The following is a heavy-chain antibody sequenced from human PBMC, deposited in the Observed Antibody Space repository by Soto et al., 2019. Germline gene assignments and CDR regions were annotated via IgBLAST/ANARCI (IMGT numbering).Heavy chain of an antibody. J-gene: IGHJ4*02. CDR3: ARDTGSGLRVEPGIFEY. CDR1: GYAFTSYT. Sequence: QVQLVQSGAEVKKPGASVKVSCNPSGYAFTSYTMHWVRQAPGQGLEWMGWINADNCDSKYSQKFQGRVTITRDTSASIAYMELSSLRSEDTALYYCARDTGSGLRVEPGIFEYWGQGTLVTVSS. CDR2: INADNCDS. D-gene: IGHD1-26*01. V-gene: IGHV1-3*01.